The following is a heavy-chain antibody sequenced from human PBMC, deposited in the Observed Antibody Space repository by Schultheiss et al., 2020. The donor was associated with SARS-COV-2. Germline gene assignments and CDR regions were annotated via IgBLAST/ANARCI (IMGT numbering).Heavy chain of an antibody. D-gene: IGHD6-13*01. CDR2: INPNSGGT. Sequence: ASVKVSCKASGYTFTGYYMHWVRQAPGQGLEWMGRINPNSGGTNYAQKFQGRVTMTRDTSISTAYMELSRLRSDDTAVYYCARVRIAFINWFDPWGQGTLVTVS. J-gene: IGHJ5*02. CDR1: GYTFTGYY. V-gene: IGHV1-2*06. CDR3: ARVRIAFINWFDP.